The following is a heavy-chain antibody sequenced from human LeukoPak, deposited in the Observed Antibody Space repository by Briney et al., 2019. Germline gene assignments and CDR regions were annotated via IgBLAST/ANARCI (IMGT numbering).Heavy chain of an antibody. CDR2: IYTSGST. D-gene: IGHD3-3*01. CDR3: ARDTPSDFWSGYLDWYFDL. V-gene: IGHV4-4*07. Sequence: PSETLSLTCTVSGGSISSYYWSWIRQPAGKGLEWIGRIYTSGSTNYNPSLKSRVTMSVDTSKNQFSLKLSSVTAADTAVYYCARDTPSDFWSGYLDWYFDLWGRGTLVTVSS. J-gene: IGHJ2*01. CDR1: GGSISSYY.